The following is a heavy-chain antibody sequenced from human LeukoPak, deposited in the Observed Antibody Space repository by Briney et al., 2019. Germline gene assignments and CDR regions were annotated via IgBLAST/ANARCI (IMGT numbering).Heavy chain of an antibody. CDR1: GGTFSSYA. CDR2: IIPILGIA. Sequence: SVKVSCKASGGTFSSYAISWVRQAPGQGLEWMGRIIPILGIANYAQKFQGRVTITADKSTSTAYMELSSLRSEDTAVYYCARDQEGATGYYWGQGTRSPSPQ. CDR3: ARDQEGATGYY. J-gene: IGHJ4*02. V-gene: IGHV1-69*04. D-gene: IGHD1-26*01.